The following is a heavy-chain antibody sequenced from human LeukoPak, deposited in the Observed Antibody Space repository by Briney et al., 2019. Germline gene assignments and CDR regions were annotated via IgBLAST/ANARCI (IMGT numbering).Heavy chain of an antibody. J-gene: IGHJ5*02. Sequence: PSETLSLTCAVPGGSISNGGYSWSWIRQPPGKGLEWIGNIYHGGSTYYNPSLKSRVTISVDTSKNQLSLKLSSVTAADTAVYYCARESNYYGSGTGWFDPWGQGTLVTVSS. V-gene: IGHV4-30-4*07. CDR2: IYHGGST. CDR3: ARESNYYGSGTGWFDP. D-gene: IGHD3-10*01. CDR1: GGSISNGGYS.